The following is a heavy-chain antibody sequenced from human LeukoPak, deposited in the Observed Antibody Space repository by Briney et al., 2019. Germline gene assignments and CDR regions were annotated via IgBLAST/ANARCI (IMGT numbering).Heavy chain of an antibody. V-gene: IGHV3-30*18. CDR1: GFTFSNYA. J-gene: IGHJ4*02. CDR2: TTYDEGDK. D-gene: IGHD3/OR15-3a*01. Sequence: GGSLRLSCAAPGFTFSNYAMYWLRQAPGKGLEWVAVTTYDEGDKYYADPVKGRFTISRNNSKNTLYLKMNSMRAEDTALYYCAKDRANAWTSDYWGRGTLVTVSS. CDR3: AKDRANAWTSDY.